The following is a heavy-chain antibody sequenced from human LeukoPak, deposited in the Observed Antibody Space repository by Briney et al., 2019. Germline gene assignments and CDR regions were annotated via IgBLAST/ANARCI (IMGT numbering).Heavy chain of an antibody. CDR2: ISGSGGST. D-gene: IGHD4-17*01. CDR1: GFTFSSYA. V-gene: IGHV3-23*01. J-gene: IGHJ4*02. CDR3: ARGGASVTYYFDY. Sequence: PGGSLRLSCAASGFTFSSYAMSWVRQAPGKGLEWVSAISGSGGSTYYADSVKGRFTISRDNSKNTLYLQMNSLRAEDTAVYYCARGGASVTYYFDYWGQGTLVTVSS.